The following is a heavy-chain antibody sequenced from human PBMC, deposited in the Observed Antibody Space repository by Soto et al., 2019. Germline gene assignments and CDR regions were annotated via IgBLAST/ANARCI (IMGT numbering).Heavy chain of an antibody. Sequence: ASVKVSCKASGYTFTSYGIHWVRQAPGQRLEWMGWINAANGDTKYSPKFQGRVTITRDTSASTAYMELSSLRSEDTAVYYCATDQLGYCSGGSCYLPSVDYWGQGTLVTVSS. CDR2: INAANGDT. V-gene: IGHV1-3*01. CDR1: GYTFTSYG. CDR3: ATDQLGYCSGGSCYLPSVDY. D-gene: IGHD2-15*01. J-gene: IGHJ4*02.